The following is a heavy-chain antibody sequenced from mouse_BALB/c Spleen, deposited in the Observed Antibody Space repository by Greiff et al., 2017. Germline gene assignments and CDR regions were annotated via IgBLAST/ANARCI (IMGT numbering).Heavy chain of an antibody. CDR3: ASQRDGYDGDAIDY. J-gene: IGHJ4*01. D-gene: IGHD2-2*01. CDR1: GFAFSSYD. Sequence: DVMLVESGGGLVKPGGSLKLSCAASGFAFSSYDMSWVRQTPEKRLEWVAYISSGGGSTYYPDTVKGRFTISRDNAKNTLYLQMSSLKSEDTAMYYCASQRDGYDGDAIDYWGQGTSVTVSS. CDR2: ISSGGGST. V-gene: IGHV5-12-1*01.